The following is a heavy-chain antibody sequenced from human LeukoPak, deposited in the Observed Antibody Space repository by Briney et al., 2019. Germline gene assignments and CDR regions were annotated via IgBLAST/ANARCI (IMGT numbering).Heavy chain of an antibody. Sequence: SETLSLTCTVSGGSISSYYWSWIRQPPGKGLEGSGSIYYSGSTYYNPSLKSRVTISVDTSKNQFSLKLSSVTAADTAVYYCARPSSSWEPVDAFDIWGQGTMVTVSS. CDR3: ARPSSSWEPVDAFDI. J-gene: IGHJ3*02. CDR2: IYYSGST. D-gene: IGHD6-13*01. V-gene: IGHV4-59*05. CDR1: GGSISSYY.